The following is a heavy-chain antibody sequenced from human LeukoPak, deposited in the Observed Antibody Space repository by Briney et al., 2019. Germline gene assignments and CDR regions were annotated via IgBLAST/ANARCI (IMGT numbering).Heavy chain of an antibody. D-gene: IGHD6-6*01. CDR1: IFTIGDYA. J-gene: IGHJ4*02. Sequence: GGSLRLSCTASIFTIGDYAISWVRQAPGKGLEWVGFIRSKAYGGTTEYAASVKGRFTISRDDSKSIAYLQMNSLKTEDTAVYYCTREEYSSSSNWGQGTLVTVSS. CDR2: IRSKAYGGTT. CDR3: TREEYSSSSN. V-gene: IGHV3-49*04.